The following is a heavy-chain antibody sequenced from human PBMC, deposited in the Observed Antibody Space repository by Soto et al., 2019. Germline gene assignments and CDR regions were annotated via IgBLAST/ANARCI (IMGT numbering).Heavy chain of an antibody. D-gene: IGHD2-2*01. V-gene: IGHV1-69*02. CDR1: GGTFSSYT. CDR3: ALDQGPLDY. J-gene: IGHJ4*02. CDR2: IIPILGIA. Sequence: QVQLVQSGAEVKKPGSSVKVSCKASGGTFSSYTISWVRQAPGQGLEWMGRIIPILGIANYAQKFQGRVTITADTSTSTAYVELSSRRSEERAGDYWALDQGPLDYGGQGTLVTVSS.